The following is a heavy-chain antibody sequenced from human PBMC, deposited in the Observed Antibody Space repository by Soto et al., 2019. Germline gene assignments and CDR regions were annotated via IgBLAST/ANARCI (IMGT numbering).Heavy chain of an antibody. V-gene: IGHV1-18*01. J-gene: IGHJ4*02. CDR3: ALALGLRLLEFALVF. Sequence: ASVKVSCKTSGYRFSDYGISWVRQAPGQGLEWMGWITPYNGNTKFAQKFQGRVTVTTDTSTSTAFMELRSLRPDDTAIYYCALALGLRLLEFALVFWGQGTLVTVS. CDR2: ITPYNGNT. CDR1: GYRFSDYG. D-gene: IGHD3-3*01.